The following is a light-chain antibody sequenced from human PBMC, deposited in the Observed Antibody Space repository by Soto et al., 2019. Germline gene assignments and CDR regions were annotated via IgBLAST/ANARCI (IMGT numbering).Light chain of an antibody. Sequence: QSALTQPASVSGSPGQSITLSCPGSSSDVGGYNYVSWYQHHPGKAPKLLIYNVSDRPSGVSNRFSGSKSGNTASLTISGLQAEDEADYYCNSYTTSSTLVFGGGTKVTVL. CDR3: NSYTTSSTLV. V-gene: IGLV2-14*03. CDR2: NVS. J-gene: IGLJ3*02. CDR1: SSDVGGYNY.